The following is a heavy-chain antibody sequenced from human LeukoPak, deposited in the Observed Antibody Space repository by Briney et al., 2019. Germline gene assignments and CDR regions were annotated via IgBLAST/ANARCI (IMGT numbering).Heavy chain of an antibody. CDR3: ARLNSSGWFYYYYYYMDV. Sequence: SETLSLTCTVSGGSISSYYWSWIRQPAGKGLEWIGRIYTSGSTNYNPSLKSRVTISVDTSKNQFSLKLSSVTAADTAVYYCARLNSSGWFYYYYYYMDVWGKGTTVTISS. CDR1: GGSISSYY. CDR2: IYTSGST. J-gene: IGHJ6*03. V-gene: IGHV4-4*07. D-gene: IGHD6-19*01.